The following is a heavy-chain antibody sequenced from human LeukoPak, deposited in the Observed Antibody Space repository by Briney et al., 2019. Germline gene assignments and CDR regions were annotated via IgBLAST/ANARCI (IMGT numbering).Heavy chain of an antibody. Sequence: SETLSLTCTVSGGSISSDNYYWRWLRQPAGTGLEGIGRIYTSGSTKYNPSLKSRVTMSVDTSKNQFSLKLSSVTAADTAVYYCARVQRRYDSSGYYYDHYYYYYMDVWGKGATVTVSS. D-gene: IGHD3-22*01. CDR2: IYTSGST. J-gene: IGHJ6*03. V-gene: IGHV4-61*02. CDR1: GGSISSDNYY. CDR3: ARVQRRYDSSGYYYDHYYYYYMDV.